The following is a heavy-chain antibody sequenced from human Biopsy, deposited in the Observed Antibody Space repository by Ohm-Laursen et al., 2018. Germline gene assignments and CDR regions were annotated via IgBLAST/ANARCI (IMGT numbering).Heavy chain of an antibody. CDR3: ATKLTGYFHH. J-gene: IGHJ1*01. CDR2: NIPILGTG. CDR1: GGTFQKYG. V-gene: IGHV1-69*06. Sequence: GSSVKVSCKASGGTFQKYGATWVRQAPGQGLEWLGGNIPILGTGNYAQKFQDRVTVAADTSTSTATMELHSLRSDDTAVYYCATKLTGYFHHWGQGTLVIVSS. D-gene: IGHD3-9*01.